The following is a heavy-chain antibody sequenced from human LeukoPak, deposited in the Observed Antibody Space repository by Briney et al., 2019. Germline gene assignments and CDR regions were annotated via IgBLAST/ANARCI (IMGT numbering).Heavy chain of an antibody. D-gene: IGHD7-27*01. V-gene: IGHV4-59*12. CDR1: GGSISSYY. CDR2: IYYSGST. CDR3: ARARLGTRYFCLDY. J-gene: IGHJ4*02. Sequence: SETLSLTCTVSGGSISSYYWSWIRQPPGKGLEWIGYIYYSGSTYYNPSLKSRVTISVDTSKNQFSLKLSSVTAADTAVYYCARARLGTRYFCLDYWGQGTLVTVSS.